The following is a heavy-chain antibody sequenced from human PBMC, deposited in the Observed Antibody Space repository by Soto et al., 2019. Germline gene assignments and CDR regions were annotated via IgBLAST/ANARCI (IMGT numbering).Heavy chain of an antibody. CDR3: ARVKTGYSSSGVDRYFNWFDP. D-gene: IGHD6-6*01. Sequence: NPSETLSLTCTVSGGSISSYYWSWIRQPPGKGLEWIGYIYYSGSTNYNPSLKSRVTISVDTSKNQFSLKLSSVTAADTAVFFCARVKTGYSSSGVDRYFNWFDPWGQGTLVTVSS. CDR2: IYYSGST. V-gene: IGHV4-59*01. J-gene: IGHJ5*02. CDR1: GGSISSYY.